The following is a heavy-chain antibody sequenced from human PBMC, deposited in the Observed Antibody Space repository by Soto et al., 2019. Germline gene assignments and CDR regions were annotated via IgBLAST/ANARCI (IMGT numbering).Heavy chain of an antibody. Sequence: PGGSLRLSCAASGFTFSSYSMNWVRQAPGKGLEWVSYISSSSTIYYADSVKGRFTISRDNAKNSLYLQMNSLRAEDTAVYYCASYNWNDDGLDYWGQGTLVTVSS. CDR3: ASYNWNDDGLDY. CDR1: GFTFSSYS. D-gene: IGHD1-20*01. V-gene: IGHV3-48*01. CDR2: ISSSSTI. J-gene: IGHJ4*02.